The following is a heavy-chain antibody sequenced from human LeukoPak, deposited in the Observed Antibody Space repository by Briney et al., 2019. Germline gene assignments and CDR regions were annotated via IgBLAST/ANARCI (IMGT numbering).Heavy chain of an antibody. J-gene: IGHJ6*02. Sequence: GGSLSLSCAASGFTFSTYALSWVRQAPGKGLEWVSAISGSGGSTYYADSVKGRFTISRDNSKNTLYLQMNSLRAEDTAVYYCARVQNSYYYYYGMDVWGQGTTVTVSS. CDR2: ISGSGGST. CDR3: ARVQNSYYYYYGMDV. D-gene: IGHD2-21*01. CDR1: GFTFSTYA. V-gene: IGHV3-23*01.